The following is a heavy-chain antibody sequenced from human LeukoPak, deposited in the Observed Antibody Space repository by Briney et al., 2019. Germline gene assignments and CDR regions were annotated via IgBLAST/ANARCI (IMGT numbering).Heavy chain of an antibody. J-gene: IGHJ4*02. CDR3: IAVAGTGLGY. D-gene: IGHD6-19*01. CDR1: GGSISSGGYY. Sequence: TLSLTCTVSGGSISSGGYYWSWIRQHPGKGLEWIGYIYYSGNTYYNPSLKSRVTISVDTSKNQFSLKLSSVTAADTAVYYCIAVAGTGLGYWGQGTLVTVSS. V-gene: IGHV4-31*03. CDR2: IYYSGNT.